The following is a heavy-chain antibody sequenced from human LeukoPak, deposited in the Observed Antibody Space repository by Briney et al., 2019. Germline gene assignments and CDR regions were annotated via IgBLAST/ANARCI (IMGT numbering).Heavy chain of an antibody. D-gene: IGHD3-3*02. J-gene: IGHJ6*02. Sequence: RPSETLSLTCTVSGGSISSSSYYWGWIRQPPGKGLEWIGSIYYSGSTYYNPSLKSRVTISVDTSKNQFSLKLSSVTAADTAVYYCARHSVHFDYYGMDVWGQGTTVTVSS. CDR3: ARHSVHFDYYGMDV. CDR1: GGSISSSSYY. CDR2: IYYSGST. V-gene: IGHV4-39*01.